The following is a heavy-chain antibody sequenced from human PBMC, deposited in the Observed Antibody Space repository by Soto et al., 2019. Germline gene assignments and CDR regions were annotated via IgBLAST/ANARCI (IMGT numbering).Heavy chain of an antibody. D-gene: IGHD1-26*01. CDR2: IYFDGITT. CDR1: GFTFNTHW. CDR3: ARGGAMGVDY. J-gene: IGHJ4*02. Sequence: EVQLVESGGGVVQPGGSLRLSCTASGFTFNTHWMHWVRQAPGKGLVWVSRIYFDGITTNYADSGKGRLTVARDNAKNTVYLHVNTLRAEDTAVYYCARGGAMGVDYWGQGTLVTVSS. V-gene: IGHV3-74*01.